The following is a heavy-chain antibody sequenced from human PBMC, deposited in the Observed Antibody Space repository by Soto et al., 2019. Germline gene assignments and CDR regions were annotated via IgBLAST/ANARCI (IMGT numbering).Heavy chain of an antibody. J-gene: IGHJ3*02. V-gene: IGHV3-30*18. CDR2: ISYDGSNK. Sequence: QVQLVESGGGVVQPGRSLRLSCAASGFTFSSYGMHWVRQAPGKGLEWVAVISYDGSNKYYADSVKGRFTISRDNSKNTLYLQMNSLRAEDTAVYYCAKVWAVVPRDAFDIWGQGTMVTVSS. CDR3: AKVWAVVPRDAFDI. CDR1: GFTFSSYG. D-gene: IGHD6-19*01.